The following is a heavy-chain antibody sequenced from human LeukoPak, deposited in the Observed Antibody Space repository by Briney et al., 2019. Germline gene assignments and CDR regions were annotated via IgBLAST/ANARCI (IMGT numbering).Heavy chain of an antibody. D-gene: IGHD3-9*01. J-gene: IGHJ4*02. CDR2: IYPGDSDT. CDR1: GYSFTSYW. CDR3: GRISITNSLRLYNFEY. Sequence: KYGEFLKISCMGSGYSFTSYWFGLVRPMRGKRVEWMGIIYPGDSDTRYSPSFQGQVTIAAAKSISTAYLQWISLKASDIAIYYCGRISITNSLRLYNFEYSGQGALVSVSS. V-gene: IGHV5-51*01.